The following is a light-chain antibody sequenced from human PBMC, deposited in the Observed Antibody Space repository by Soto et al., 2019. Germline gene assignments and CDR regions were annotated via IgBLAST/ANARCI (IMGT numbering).Light chain of an antibody. CDR2: CAS. CDR3: QQYNNWPSWT. Sequence: EIVMTQSPATLSVSPGERATLSCRASQSVSSNLAWYQQKPGQAPRLLIYCASTRATGIPARFSGSGSGTEVTITIISRQSEDFAVYYCQQYNNWPSWTFGQGTKVEIK. V-gene: IGKV3-15*01. J-gene: IGKJ1*01. CDR1: QSVSSN.